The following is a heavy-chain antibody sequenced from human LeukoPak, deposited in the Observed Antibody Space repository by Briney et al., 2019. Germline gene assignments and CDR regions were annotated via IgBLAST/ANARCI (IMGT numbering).Heavy chain of an antibody. J-gene: IGHJ4*02. CDR1: GVNLDTNF. D-gene: IGHD4-17*01. V-gene: IGHV3-53*01. Sequence: GGTLRLSCAASGVNLDTNFMSWVRQAPGKGLEWVSVIYSGGATFYADSVKGRFTISRDTSKSTLYLQMNSLRAEETAVYYCARDDSGDWYWGWWGQGTLVTVSS. CDR3: ARDDSGDWYWGW. CDR2: IYSGGAT.